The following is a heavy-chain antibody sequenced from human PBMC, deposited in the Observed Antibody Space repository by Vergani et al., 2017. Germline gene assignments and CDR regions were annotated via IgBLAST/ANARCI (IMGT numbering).Heavy chain of an antibody. Sequence: EVQLLESGGGLVQPGGSLRLSCAASGFTFSSYAMSWVRQAPGKGLEWVSAISGSGGSTYYADSVKGRFTISRDNSKNTLYLQMNSLRAEDTAVYYCAKDMSPYDFWSGSAPYFDYWGQGTLVTVSS. CDR2: ISGSGGST. J-gene: IGHJ4*02. CDR3: AKDMSPYDFWSGSAPYFDY. CDR1: GFTFSSYA. V-gene: IGHV3-23*01. D-gene: IGHD3-3*01.